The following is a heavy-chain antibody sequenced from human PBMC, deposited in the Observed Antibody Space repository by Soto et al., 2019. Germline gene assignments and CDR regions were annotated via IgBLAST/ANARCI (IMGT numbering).Heavy chain of an antibody. V-gene: IGHV3-48*03. CDR1: GFTFSSYE. J-gene: IGHJ4*02. D-gene: IGHD3-22*01. Sequence: GGSLRLSCAASGFTFSSYEMNWVRQAPGKGLEWVADISSSGSTIYYADSVKGRFTISRDNAKNSLYLQMNSLRAEDTAVYYCARDRHGKEYYYDGSGHFDYWGQGTLVTVSS. CDR3: ARDRHGKEYYYDGSGHFDY. CDR2: ISSSGSTI.